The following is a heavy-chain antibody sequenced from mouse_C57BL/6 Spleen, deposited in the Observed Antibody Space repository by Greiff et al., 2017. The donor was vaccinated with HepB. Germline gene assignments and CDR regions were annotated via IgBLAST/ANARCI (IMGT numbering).Heavy chain of an antibody. D-gene: IGHD1-1*01. CDR3: ARSGYYGSSSAWFAY. CDR2: IYPGDGDT. V-gene: IGHV1-80*01. Sequence: VQLQQSGAELVKPGASVKISCKASGYAFSSYWMNWVKQRPGKGLEWIGQIYPGDGDTNYNGKFKGKATLTADKSSSTAYMQLSSLTSEDSAVYFCARSGYYGSSSAWFAYWGQGTLVTVSA. J-gene: IGHJ3*01. CDR1: GYAFSSYW.